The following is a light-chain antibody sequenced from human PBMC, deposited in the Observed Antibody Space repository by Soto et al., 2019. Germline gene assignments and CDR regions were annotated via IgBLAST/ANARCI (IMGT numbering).Light chain of an antibody. Sequence: EVLMPQSPATLSLPLGERVTLSCRASQSVRSLLAWYQQKPGQAPRLLIYRASTRATGISGRFSGSGSGTEFTLTITSLQSEDFAVYYCQQYNEWPITFGQGTRLEI. CDR1: QSVRSL. CDR3: QQYNEWPIT. V-gene: IGKV3-15*01. CDR2: RAS. J-gene: IGKJ5*01.